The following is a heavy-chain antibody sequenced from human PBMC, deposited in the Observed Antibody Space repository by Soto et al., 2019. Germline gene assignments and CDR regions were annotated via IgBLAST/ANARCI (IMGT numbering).Heavy chain of an antibody. CDR2: ISGSGGST. CDR1: GFTFSSYA. J-gene: IGHJ5*02. Sequence: EVQLLESGGGLVQPGGSLRLSCAASGFTFSSYAMSWVRQAPGKGLEWVSAISGSGGSTYYADSVKGRFTISRDNSKNTLYLQMNSLTAEDTAVYYCAKGAFIVVVVAATNWFDPWGQGTLVTVSS. V-gene: IGHV3-23*01. CDR3: AKGAFIVVVVAATNWFDP. D-gene: IGHD2-15*01.